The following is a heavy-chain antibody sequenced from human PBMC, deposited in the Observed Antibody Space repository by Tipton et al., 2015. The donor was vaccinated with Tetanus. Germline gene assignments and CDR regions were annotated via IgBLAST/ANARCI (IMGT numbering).Heavy chain of an antibody. CDR2: MYYSGTT. V-gene: IGHV4-30-2*03. CDR1: GGSISSGGYS. CDR3: ARTWGVWVTSIDAFDI. J-gene: IGHJ3*02. D-gene: IGHD3-16*01. Sequence: TLSLTCTVSGGSISSGGYSWTWIRQPPGKGLQWIGYMYYSGTTHYNPSLKSRVAISVDTSKNQFSLKLSSVTAADTAVYYCARTWGVWVTSIDAFDIWGQGTKVAVSS.